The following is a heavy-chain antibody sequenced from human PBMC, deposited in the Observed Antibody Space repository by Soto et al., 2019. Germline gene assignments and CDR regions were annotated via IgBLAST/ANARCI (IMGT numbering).Heavy chain of an antibody. V-gene: IGHV3-64D*06. CDR1: GFTFSSYA. CDR3: VKGEYYYDSSGYYPFDY. CDR2: ISTNGGST. D-gene: IGHD3-22*01. J-gene: IGHJ4*02. Sequence: PGGSLRLSCSASGFTFSSYAMHWDRQAPGKGLEYVSSISTNGGSTHYADSVKGRFSISRDNSKNTQYLQMSSLRADDTAVYYCVKGEYYYDSSGYYPFDYWGQGT.